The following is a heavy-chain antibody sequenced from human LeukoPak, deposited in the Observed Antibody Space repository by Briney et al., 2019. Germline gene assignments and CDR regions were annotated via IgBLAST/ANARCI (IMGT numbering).Heavy chain of an antibody. Sequence: ASVKVSCKASGYTFTGYYMHWVRQAPGQGLEWMGWINPNSGGTNYAQKFQGRVTMTRDTSISTAYMELSRLRSDDTAVYYCARSNPTYGLGARAQGDPWGQGTLVTVSS. V-gene: IGHV1-2*02. D-gene: IGHD3-10*01. CDR1: GYTFTGYY. CDR2: INPNSGGT. CDR3: ARSNPTYGLGARAQGDP. J-gene: IGHJ5*02.